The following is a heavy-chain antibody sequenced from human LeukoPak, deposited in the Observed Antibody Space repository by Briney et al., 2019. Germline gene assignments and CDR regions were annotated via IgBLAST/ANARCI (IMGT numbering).Heavy chain of an antibody. CDR3: ASSYFDNSLHAYDI. CDR1: GFIFSSYW. Sequence: GGSLRLSCVASGFIFSSYWMSWVRQAPGKGLEWVANIKQDGSEKYYVDSVKGRFTISRDNTKNSLFLHMSSLRAEDTAVYFCASSYFDNSLHAYDIWGQGTMVTVSS. CDR2: IKQDGSEK. J-gene: IGHJ3*02. D-gene: IGHD3-22*01. V-gene: IGHV3-7*01.